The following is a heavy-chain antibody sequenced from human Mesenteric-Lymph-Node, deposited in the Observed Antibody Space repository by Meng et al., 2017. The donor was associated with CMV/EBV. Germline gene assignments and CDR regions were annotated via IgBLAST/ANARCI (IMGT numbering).Heavy chain of an antibody. CDR2: IIPILGIA. J-gene: IGHJ4*02. CDR1: GGTFSSYA. Sequence: SVKVSCKASGGTFSSYAISWVRQAPGQGLEWMGGIIPILGIANYAQKFQGRVTITADKSTSTAYMELSSLRSEDTAVYYCARVLRVGATDGFDYWGQGTLVTVSS. V-gene: IGHV1-69*10. D-gene: IGHD1-26*01. CDR3: ARVLRVGATDGFDY.